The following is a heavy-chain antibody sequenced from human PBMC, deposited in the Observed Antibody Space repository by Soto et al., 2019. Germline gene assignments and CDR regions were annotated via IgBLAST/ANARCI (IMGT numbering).Heavy chain of an antibody. CDR3: ARDGSNYESTAYYPGY. CDR2: ISYGGGSK. V-gene: IGHV3-30-3*01. J-gene: IGHJ4*02. Sequence: QVQLVESGGGVVPPGRSLRLSCAASGFTFSNYGIHWVRQAPGKGLEWVSFISYGGGSKYYADSVKGRFTISRDNSKNTLYLQMNSLRAEDTAVYYCARDGSNYESTAYYPGYWGQGTLVTVSS. CDR1: GFTFSNYG. D-gene: IGHD3-22*01.